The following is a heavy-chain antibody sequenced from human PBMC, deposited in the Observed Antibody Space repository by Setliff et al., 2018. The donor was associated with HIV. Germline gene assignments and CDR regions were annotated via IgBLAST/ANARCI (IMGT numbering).Heavy chain of an antibody. CDR3: MRGRSITIFGVAYFDF. J-gene: IGHJ4*02. CDR2: VYHSGTT. CDR1: GGSISSSNW. Sequence: SETLSLTCAVSGGSISSSNWWSWVRQPPGKGLEWIGSVYHSGTTYYNPSLKSRVTISVDMSNNQFSLKVTSVTAADTAVYYCMRGRSITIFGVAYFDFWGPGTLVTVSS. V-gene: IGHV4-4*02. D-gene: IGHD3-3*01.